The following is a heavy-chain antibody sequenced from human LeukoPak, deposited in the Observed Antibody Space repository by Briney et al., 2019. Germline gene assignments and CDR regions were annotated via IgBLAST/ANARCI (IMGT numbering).Heavy chain of an antibody. CDR2: ISSSGSPI. CDR1: GFTFSDYS. V-gene: IGHV3-48*01. CDR3: VRDPPRTVPGIDFDY. D-gene: IGHD6-19*01. Sequence: GGSLRLSCAASGFTFSDYSFNWVRQAPGKGLEWVSYISSSGSPIYYADSLKGRFTISRDNAKNSLYLQMNSLRAEDTAVYYCVRDPPRTVPGIDFDYWGQGTLVTVSS. J-gene: IGHJ4*02.